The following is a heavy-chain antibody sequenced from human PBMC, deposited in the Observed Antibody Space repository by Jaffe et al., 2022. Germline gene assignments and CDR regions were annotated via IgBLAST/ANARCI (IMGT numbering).Heavy chain of an antibody. Sequence: QLQLQESGPGLVKPSETLSLTCTVSGGSISSSSYYWGWIRQPPGKGLEWIGSIYYSGSTYYNPSLKSRVTISVDTSKNQFSLKLSSVTAADTAVYYCARRRVWDPRYMDVWGKGTTVTVSS. V-gene: IGHV4-39*01. J-gene: IGHJ6*03. CDR3: ARRRVWDPRYMDV. CDR2: IYYSGST. CDR1: GGSISSSSYY. D-gene: IGHD3-16*01.